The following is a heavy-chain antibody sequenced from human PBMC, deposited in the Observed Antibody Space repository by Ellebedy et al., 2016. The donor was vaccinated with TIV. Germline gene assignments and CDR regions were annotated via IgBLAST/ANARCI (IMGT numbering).Heavy chain of an antibody. Sequence: AASVKVSCKASGYSFTSYDINWVRQAPGQGLEWMGWMNPNSDNIGYAQKFQGRVTITRNTSISTAYMELSSLRSEDTAVYYCARSFSVSLEQDNYYYYGMDVWGQGTTVTVSS. CDR3: ARSFSVSLEQDNYYYYGMDV. J-gene: IGHJ6*02. CDR2: MNPNSDNI. D-gene: IGHD1/OR15-1a*01. V-gene: IGHV1-8*03. CDR1: GYSFTSYD.